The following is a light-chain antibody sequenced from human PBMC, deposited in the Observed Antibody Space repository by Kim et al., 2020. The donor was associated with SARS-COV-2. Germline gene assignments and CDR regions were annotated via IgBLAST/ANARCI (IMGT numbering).Light chain of an antibody. CDR2: DVS. CDR3: QQYNINSVLT. J-gene: IGKJ4*01. CDR1: QSISGY. Sequence: GDRVTITFRASQSISGYLTWYQQKPGKAPRLLIYDVSNLESGVPSRFSGSGYGTDFTLTISSLQPDDFGTYHCQQYNINSVLTFGGGTKVDIK. V-gene: IGKV1-5*01.